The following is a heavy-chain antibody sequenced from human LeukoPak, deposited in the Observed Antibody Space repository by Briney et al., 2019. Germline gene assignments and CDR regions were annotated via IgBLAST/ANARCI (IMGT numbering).Heavy chain of an antibody. CDR1: GGSINSYY. CDR3: ARRTGIAAAGPYYFDY. CDR2: IYTSGST. J-gene: IGHJ4*02. Sequence: SETLSLTCTVSGGSINSYYWSWIRQPPGKGLEWIGYIYTSGSTNYNPSLKSRVTISVDTSKNQFSLKLSSVTAADTAVYYCARRTGIAAAGPYYFDYWGQGTLVTVSS. V-gene: IGHV4-4*09. D-gene: IGHD6-13*01.